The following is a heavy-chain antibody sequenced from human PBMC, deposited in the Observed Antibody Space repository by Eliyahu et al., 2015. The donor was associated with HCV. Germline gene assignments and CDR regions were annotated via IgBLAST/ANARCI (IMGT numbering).Heavy chain of an antibody. J-gene: IGHJ6*02. V-gene: IGHV3-11*06. CDR3: ARLRTATTPPYENPARDFYYYFGMDV. CDR2: ISSGSSYT. CDR1: GFGLSXYY. D-gene: IGHD4-17*01. Sequence: QVQLVESGGGLVKPGGSLRLSCAXXGFGLSXYYMSWIRQAPGKGLEWXSYISSGSSYTKSADSVKGRFTISRDNAKNSLYLEMHSLSAEDTAVYYCARLRTATTPPYENPARDFYYYFGMDVWGQGTTVTV.